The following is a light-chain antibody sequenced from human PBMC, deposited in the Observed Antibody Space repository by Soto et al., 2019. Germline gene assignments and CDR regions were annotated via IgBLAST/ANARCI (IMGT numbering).Light chain of an antibody. CDR3: SSYAGSNNQGV. CDR1: SSDVGGYNY. Sequence: QSALTQPPSASGSPGQSVTISCTGTSSDVGGYNYVSWYQQHPGKAPKLMIYEVSKRPSGVPDRFSGSKSGNTASLTVSGIQAEDEADYYCSSYAGSNNQGVFGGGTKLTVL. CDR2: EVS. V-gene: IGLV2-8*01. J-gene: IGLJ3*02.